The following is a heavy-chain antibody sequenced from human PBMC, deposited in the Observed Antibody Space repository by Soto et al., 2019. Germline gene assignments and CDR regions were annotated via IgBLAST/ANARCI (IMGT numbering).Heavy chain of an antibody. V-gene: IGHV3-33*01. CDR1: GFTFSSYD. Sequence: GGSLRLSCAASGFTFSSYDMHWVRQAPGKGLEWVGIIWYDGSIKYYADSVKGRFTISRDNAKNSLYLQMNSLRAEDTAVYYCARDLDYDSSGSNHYFDYWGQGTLVTVYS. D-gene: IGHD3-22*01. CDR3: ARDLDYDSSGSNHYFDY. J-gene: IGHJ4*02. CDR2: IWYDGSIK.